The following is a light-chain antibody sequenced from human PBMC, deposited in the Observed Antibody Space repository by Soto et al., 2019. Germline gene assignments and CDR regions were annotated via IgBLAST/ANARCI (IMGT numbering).Light chain of an antibody. J-gene: IGKJ1*01. CDR2: KAS. Sequence: DIQMTQSPSTLSASVGDRVTITCRASQSISSWLAWYQQKPGKAPKLLIYKASSLESGVPSRFSGSGSGTAFTLTISSLQPDDFATYYCQQYNSYQGTFGQGTKVEIK. CDR3: QQYNSYQGT. CDR1: QSISSW. V-gene: IGKV1-5*03.